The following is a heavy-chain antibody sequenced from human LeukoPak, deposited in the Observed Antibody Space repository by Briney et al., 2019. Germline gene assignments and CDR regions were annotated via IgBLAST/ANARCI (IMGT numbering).Heavy chain of an antibody. V-gene: IGHV3-11*01. CDR3: ARGLHSNWPGGGV. D-gene: IGHD1-1*01. CDR1: GFTFSDYY. J-gene: IGHJ6*04. Sequence: GGSLRLSCAASGFTFSDYYMSWIRQAPGKGLEWVSYISSSGSTIYYADSVKGRFTISRDNAKNSLYPQMNSLKVEDTAVYHCARGLHSNWPGGGVWGTGITVTVSS. CDR2: ISSSGSTI.